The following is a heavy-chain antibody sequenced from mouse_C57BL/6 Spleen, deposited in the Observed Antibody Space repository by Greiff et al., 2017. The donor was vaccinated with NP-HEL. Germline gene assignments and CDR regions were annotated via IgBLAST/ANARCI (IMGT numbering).Heavy chain of an antibody. V-gene: IGHV14-1*01. J-gene: IGHJ1*03. CDR2: IDPEDGDT. CDR3: TAGYYGSSHWYFDV. CDR1: GFNIKDYY. Sequence: VQLKQSGAELVRPGASVKLSCTASGFNIKDYYMHWVKQRPEQGLEWIGRIDPEDGDTEYAPKFQGKATMTADTSSNTAYLQLSSLTSEDTAVYYCTAGYYGSSHWYFDVWGTGTTVTVSS. D-gene: IGHD1-1*01.